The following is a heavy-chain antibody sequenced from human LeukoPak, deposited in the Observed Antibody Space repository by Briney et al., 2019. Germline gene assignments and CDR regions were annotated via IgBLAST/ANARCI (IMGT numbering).Heavy chain of an antibody. Sequence: ASVKVSCKTSGYTFTGYYMHWVRQAPGLGLEWMGWINPNSGGTNFAQNLQGRVTMTTDTSTSTAYMELRSLRSDDTAVYYCARVQGSSGWYIFDYWGQGTLVTVSS. CDR2: INPNSGGT. CDR1: GYTFTGYY. CDR3: ARVQGSSGWYIFDY. V-gene: IGHV1-2*02. J-gene: IGHJ4*02. D-gene: IGHD6-19*01.